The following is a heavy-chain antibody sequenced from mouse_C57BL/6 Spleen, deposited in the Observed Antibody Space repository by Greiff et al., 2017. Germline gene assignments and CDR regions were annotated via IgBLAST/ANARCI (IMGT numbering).Heavy chain of an antibody. CDR1: GFTFSSYA. CDR3: ARGGVTGTLYYFDY. CDR2: ISDGGSYT. J-gene: IGHJ2*01. V-gene: IGHV5-4*03. Sequence: EVKLMESGGGLVKPGGSLKLSCAASGFTFSSYAMSWVRQTPEKRLEWVATISDGGSYTYYPDNVKGRFTISRDNAKNNLYLQMSHLKSEDTAMDYCARGGVTGTLYYFDYWGQGTTLTVSS. D-gene: IGHD4-1*01.